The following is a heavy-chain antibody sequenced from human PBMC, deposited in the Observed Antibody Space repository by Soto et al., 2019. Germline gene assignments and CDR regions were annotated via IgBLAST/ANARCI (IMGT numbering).Heavy chain of an antibody. D-gene: IGHD2-2*01. Sequence: SVKVSCKASGFTFTSSAVQWVRQARGQRLEWIGWIVVGSGNTNYAQKFQERVTITRDMSTSTAYMELSSLRSEDTAVYYCAADFEGYCSSTSCYHWFDPWGQGTLVTVSS. CDR1: GFTFTSSA. J-gene: IGHJ5*02. CDR2: IVVGSGNT. CDR3: AADFEGYCSSTSCYHWFDP. V-gene: IGHV1-58*01.